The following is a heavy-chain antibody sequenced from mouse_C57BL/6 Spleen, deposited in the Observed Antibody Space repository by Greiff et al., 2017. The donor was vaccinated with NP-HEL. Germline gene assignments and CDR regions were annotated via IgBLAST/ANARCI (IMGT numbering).Heavy chain of an antibody. Sequence: QVHVKQSGAELARPGASVKLSCKASGYTFTSYGISWVKQRTGQGLEWIGEIYPRSGNTYYNEKFKGKATLTADKSSSTAYMELRSLTSEDSAVYFCARDYYGSGDWYFDVWGTGTTVTVSS. CDR1: GYTFTSYG. D-gene: IGHD1-1*01. CDR3: ARDYYGSGDWYFDV. V-gene: IGHV1-81*01. CDR2: IYPRSGNT. J-gene: IGHJ1*03.